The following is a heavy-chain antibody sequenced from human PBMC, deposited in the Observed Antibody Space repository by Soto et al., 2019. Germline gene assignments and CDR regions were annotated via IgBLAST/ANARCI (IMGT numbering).Heavy chain of an antibody. Sequence: QVQLVQSGAEVKKPGASVKVSCKASGYTFTSYGISWVRQAPGQGREWMGWISAYNGNTNYAQKLQGRVTMTTDTSTSTADMELESLRSDDTAVDYCARVKADSSSPSGRFYYYYYGMDVWGQGTTVTVSS. V-gene: IGHV1-18*04. D-gene: IGHD6-6*01. CDR1: GYTFTSYG. CDR2: ISAYNGNT. J-gene: IGHJ6*02. CDR3: ARVKADSSSPSGRFYYYYYGMDV.